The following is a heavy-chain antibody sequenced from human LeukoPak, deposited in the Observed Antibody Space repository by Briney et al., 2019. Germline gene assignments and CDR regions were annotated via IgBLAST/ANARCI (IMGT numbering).Heavy chain of an antibody. J-gene: IGHJ6*03. V-gene: IGHV3-30*01. CDR2: ISYDGSHT. CDR3: AREEQELVRDYYYYMDV. Sequence: GGPRNLSGAAPEFIFSNFAMHWVRKAQGKGLKWVALISYDGSHTYYADSMKGRFTISRDNSRNVLYLQMTSLRGDDSAVYYCAREEQELVRDYYYYMDVWGKGTTVTVSS. CDR1: EFIFSNFA. D-gene: IGHD6-13*01.